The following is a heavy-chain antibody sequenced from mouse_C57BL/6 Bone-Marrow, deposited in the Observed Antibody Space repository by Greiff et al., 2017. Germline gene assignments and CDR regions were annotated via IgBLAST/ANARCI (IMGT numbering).Heavy chain of an antibody. CDR1: GFSLSTFGMG. CDR3: ARSHYYGSSYDYAMDY. V-gene: IGHV8-8*01. Sequence: QVTLKVSGPGILQPSQTLSLTCSFSGFSLSTFGMGVGWIRQPSGKGLEWLAHIWWDDAKYYNPALKSRLTISKDTSKNQVFLKIANVYTADTATYYCARSHYYGSSYDYAMDYWGQGTSVTVSS. J-gene: IGHJ4*01. CDR2: IWWDDAK. D-gene: IGHD1-1*01.